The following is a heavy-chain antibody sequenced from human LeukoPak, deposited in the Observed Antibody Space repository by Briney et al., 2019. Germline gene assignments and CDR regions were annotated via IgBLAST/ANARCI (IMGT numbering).Heavy chain of an antibody. J-gene: IGHJ3*02. V-gene: IGHV1-46*01. CDR2: INPSGGST. D-gene: IGHD5-18*01. CDR3: ARVRGYSYGSYAFDI. Sequence: ASVKVSCNASGYTFTSYYMHWVRQAPGQGLEWMGIINPSGGSTSYAQKFQGRVTMTRDTSTSTVYMELSSLRSEDTAVYYCARVRGYSYGSYAFDIWGQGTMVTVSS. CDR1: GYTFTSYY.